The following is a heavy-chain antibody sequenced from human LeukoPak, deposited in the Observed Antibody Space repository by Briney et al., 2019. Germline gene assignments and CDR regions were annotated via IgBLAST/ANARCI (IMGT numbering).Heavy chain of an antibody. J-gene: IGHJ1*01. CDR1: GFTFSTYW. V-gene: IGHV3-74*01. Sequence: GSLRLSCAASGFTFSTYWMHWVRQAPGKGLVWVSRIKSDGSTNYADSVKGRFTISRDNAKNTVSLQMNSLRPEDTGVYYCARAPSEIGGYYPEYFRHWGQGTLVTVSS. CDR3: ARAPSEIGGYYPEYFRH. D-gene: IGHD3-22*01. CDR2: IKSDGST.